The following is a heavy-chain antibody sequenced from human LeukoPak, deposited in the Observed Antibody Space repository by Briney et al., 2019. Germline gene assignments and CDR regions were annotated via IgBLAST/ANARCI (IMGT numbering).Heavy chain of an antibody. CDR1: GGFITSSFY. V-gene: IGHV4-59*01. CDR2: IYNSGGT. J-gene: IGHJ4*02. D-gene: IGHD2-8*01. CDR3: ARASVLLSADY. Sequence: SETLSLTCTVSGGFITSSFYWSWLRQSPGKGLEWIGYIYNSGGTKYNPSLKSRLTISVDTSKNQFSLNLSSVTAADTAVYYCARASVLLSADYWGQGTLVTVSS.